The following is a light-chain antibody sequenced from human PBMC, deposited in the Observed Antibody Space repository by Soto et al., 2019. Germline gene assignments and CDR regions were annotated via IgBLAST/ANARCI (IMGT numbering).Light chain of an antibody. J-gene: IGKJ2*01. CDR1: QSISNY. Sequence: DIQMTQSPSSLSASVGDRVTITCRGSQSISNYLNWYQQKPGKAPELLVYAASSLQSGDPSRFSGSGSGTDFTLTISSLQLEDFATYYCQQSYSTPYTFGQGTKLEIK. CDR2: AAS. V-gene: IGKV1-39*01. CDR3: QQSYSTPYT.